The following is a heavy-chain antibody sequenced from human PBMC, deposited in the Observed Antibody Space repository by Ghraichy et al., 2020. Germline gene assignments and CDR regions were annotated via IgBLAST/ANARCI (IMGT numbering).Heavy chain of an antibody. CDR2: INAGNGNT. Sequence: ASVKVSCKASGYTFTSYAMHWVRQAPGQRLEWMGWINAGNGNTKYSQKFQGRVTITRDTSASTAYMELSSLRSEDTAVYYCARDDALLWFGESLGPFDYWGQGTLVTVSS. D-gene: IGHD3-10*01. CDR1: GYTFTSYA. CDR3: ARDDALLWFGESLGPFDY. J-gene: IGHJ4*02. V-gene: IGHV1-3*01.